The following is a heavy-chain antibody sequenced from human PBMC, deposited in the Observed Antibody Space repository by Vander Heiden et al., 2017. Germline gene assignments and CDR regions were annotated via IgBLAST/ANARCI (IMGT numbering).Heavy chain of an antibody. Sequence: QVQLVESGGGVVQPGRSLRLSCAASGFPFSSYGMHWVRQAPGKGLEWVAVIWYDGSNKYYADSVKGRFTISRDNSKNTLYLQMNSLRAEDTAVYYCARVACGYSYGRIDYWGQGTLVTVSS. V-gene: IGHV3-33*01. CDR1: GFPFSSYG. D-gene: IGHD5-18*01. CDR2: IWYDGSNK. J-gene: IGHJ4*02. CDR3: ARVACGYSYGRIDY.